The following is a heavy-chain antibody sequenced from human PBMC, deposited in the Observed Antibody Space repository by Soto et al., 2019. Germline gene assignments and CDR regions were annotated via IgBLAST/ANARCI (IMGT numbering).Heavy chain of an antibody. CDR3: GRGRGEAAEYFVF. CDR1: GFTFSDYY. V-gene: IGHV3-11*05. J-gene: IGHJ4*02. D-gene: IGHD2-15*01. Sequence: PGGSLRLSCAVSGFTFSDYYMTWIRQAPGKGLERVSYISSSTSHTNYADSVKGRFTISRDNAKNSLFLQMNSLRAEDTAVYYYGRGRGEAAEYFVFGGQGTLVNVFS. CDR2: ISSSTSHT.